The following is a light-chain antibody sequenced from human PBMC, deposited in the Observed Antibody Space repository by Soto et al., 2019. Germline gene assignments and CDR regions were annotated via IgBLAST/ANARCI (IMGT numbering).Light chain of an antibody. CDR2: DDS. CDR3: QVWDSNSDGV. V-gene: IGLV3-21*02. J-gene: IGLJ2*01. Sequence: SYELTQPPSVSVFPGQTATITCGGKNIETYSVHWYQLKPGQAPVLVVYDDSDRPSGIPERFSGSYSGNTASLTISRVEAGDEADYYCQVWDSNSDGVFGGGTKLTVL. CDR1: NIETYS.